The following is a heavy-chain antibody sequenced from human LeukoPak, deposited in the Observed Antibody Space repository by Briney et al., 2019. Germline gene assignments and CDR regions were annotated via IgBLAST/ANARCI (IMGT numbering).Heavy chain of an antibody. CDR3: ARDRGSGYYYYGMDV. CDR2: INPSGGST. V-gene: IGHV1-46*01. CDR1: GYTFTSYY. J-gene: IGHJ6*02. D-gene: IGHD1-26*01. Sequence: ASVKVSCKASGYTFTSYYMHWVRQAPGQGLEWMGIINPSGGSTSYAQKFQGRVTMTRDTSTSTVYMELSSLRSEDTAVYYCARDRGSGYYYYGMDVWGQGITVTVSS.